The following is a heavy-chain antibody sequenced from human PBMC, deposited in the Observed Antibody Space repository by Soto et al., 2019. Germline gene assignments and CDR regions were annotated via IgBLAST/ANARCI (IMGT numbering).Heavy chain of an antibody. CDR2: ISSSSSYI. Sequence: EVQVVESGGGLVKPGGSLRLSCAASGFTFSTYSMNWVRQAPGKGLEWVSSISSSSSYIYYADSVKGRFTISRDNAKNALYLQMNSLRAEDTAVYYCARAGGAAMVLRSRYYYGMDVWGQGTTVTVS. V-gene: IGHV3-21*01. CDR3: ARAGGAAMVLRSRYYYGMDV. CDR1: GFTFSTYS. D-gene: IGHD5-18*01. J-gene: IGHJ6*02.